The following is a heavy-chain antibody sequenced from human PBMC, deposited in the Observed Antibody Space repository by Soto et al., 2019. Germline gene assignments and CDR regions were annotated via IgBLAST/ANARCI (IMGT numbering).Heavy chain of an antibody. Sequence: SQTLSLTYAISRDSVSNNSAAWNWIRQSPSRGLEWLGRTYFRSKWYTDYALSVESRITINPDTSKNQVSLHLNSVIPEDTAVYYCVGGPGGRFDPWGQGTLVTVSS. CDR1: RDSVSNNSAA. CDR2: TYFRSKWYT. J-gene: IGHJ5*02. CDR3: VGGPGGRFDP. V-gene: IGHV6-1*01.